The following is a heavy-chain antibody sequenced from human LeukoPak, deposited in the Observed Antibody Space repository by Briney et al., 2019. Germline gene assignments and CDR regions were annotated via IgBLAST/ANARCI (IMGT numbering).Heavy chain of an antibody. V-gene: IGHV4-39*01. Sequence: PSETLSLTCTVSGGSVSSSNYYWGWIRQPPGKGLEWIATIYYSGSTYYNPSLKSRVTIFVDTSKNQFSLKLTSVTAADMAVYYCARQTGYCSGGSCYGYFLHWGQGTLVTVSS. CDR3: ARQTGYCSGGSCYGYFLH. J-gene: IGHJ1*01. D-gene: IGHD2-15*01. CDR2: IYYSGST. CDR1: GGSVSSSNYY.